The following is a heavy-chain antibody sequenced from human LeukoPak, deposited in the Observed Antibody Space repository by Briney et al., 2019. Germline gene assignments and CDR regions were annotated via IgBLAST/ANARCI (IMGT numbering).Heavy chain of an antibody. CDR3: AGGLDAFDI. CDR1: GFTFSNYH. J-gene: IGHJ3*02. D-gene: IGHD3-16*01. V-gene: IGHV3-48*02. Sequence: GGSLRLSCAASGFTFSNYHMNWVRQAPGKGLEWVSYISSSSSTIYYADSVKGRFTVSRDNAKNSLYLQMNSLRDEDAAVYYCAGGLDAFDIWGQGTMVTVSS. CDR2: ISSSSSTI.